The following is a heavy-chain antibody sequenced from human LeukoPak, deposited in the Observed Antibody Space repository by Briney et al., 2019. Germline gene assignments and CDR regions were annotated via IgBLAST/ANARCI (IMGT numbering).Heavy chain of an antibody. Sequence: PSETLSLTCAVYGGSFSGYYWSWIRQPPGKGLEWIGEINHSGSTNYNPSLKSRVTISVDTSQNQFSLKLSSVTAADTAVYYCARDKSDVRYYGSGSYLASGAFDIWSQGTMVTVSS. CDR3: ARDKSDVRYYGSGSYLASGAFDI. CDR2: INHSGST. D-gene: IGHD3-10*01. J-gene: IGHJ3*02. CDR1: GGSFSGYY. V-gene: IGHV4-34*01.